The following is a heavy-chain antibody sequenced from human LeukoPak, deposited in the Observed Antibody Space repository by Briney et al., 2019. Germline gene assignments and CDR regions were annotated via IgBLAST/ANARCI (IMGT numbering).Heavy chain of an antibody. V-gene: IGHV4-59*08. Sequence: SETLSLTCTVSGGSLTRYYWSWLRQPPGKGLQWIGYIYYSGSVNYNPSLKSRVTISVDTSKNQFSLNLSSVTAADTAVYYCARLGSYFDYWGQGTQVTVSS. CDR3: ARLGSYFDY. J-gene: IGHJ4*02. CDR1: GGSLTRYY. CDR2: IYYSGSV.